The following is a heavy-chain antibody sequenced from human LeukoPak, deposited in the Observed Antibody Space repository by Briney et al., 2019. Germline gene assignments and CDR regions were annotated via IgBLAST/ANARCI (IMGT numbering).Heavy chain of an antibody. V-gene: IGHV3-30*18. D-gene: IGHD3-16*02. Sequence: GGSLRLSCAASGFTLSSYGMHWVRQAPGKGLEWVAVISYDGSNKYYADSVKGRFTISRDNSKNTLYLQMNSLRAEDTAVYYCAKRGEEYDYVWGSYRYYFGYWGQGTLVTVSS. CDR1: GFTLSSYG. J-gene: IGHJ4*02. CDR2: ISYDGSNK. CDR3: AKRGEEYDYVWGSYRYYFGY.